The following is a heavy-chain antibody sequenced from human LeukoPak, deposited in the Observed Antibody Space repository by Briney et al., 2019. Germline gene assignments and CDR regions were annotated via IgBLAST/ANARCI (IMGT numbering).Heavy chain of an antibody. Sequence: PSETLSLTCTVSGGSISSYYWSWIRQPPGKGLEWIGYIYNSGSTNYNPSLKSRVTISVDTSKNQFSLKLSSVTAADTAVYYCARRTSLSPFSDYWGQGTLVTVSS. J-gene: IGHJ4*02. V-gene: IGHV4-59*08. CDR1: GGSISSYY. D-gene: IGHD3/OR15-3a*01. CDR3: ARRTSLSPFSDY. CDR2: IYNSGST.